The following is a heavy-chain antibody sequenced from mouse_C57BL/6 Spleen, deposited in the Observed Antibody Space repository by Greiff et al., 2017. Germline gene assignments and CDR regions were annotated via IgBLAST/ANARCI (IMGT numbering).Heavy chain of an antibody. Sequence: GGGLVKPGGSLNLSCAASGFTFSDYGMHWVRQAPEKGLEWVAYISSGSSTIYYADTVKGRFTISRDNAKNTLFLQMTSLRSENTAMYYCARPGALYYFDYWGKCTTLTVAA. J-gene: IGHJ2*01. V-gene: IGHV5-17*01. CDR2: ISSGSSTI. CDR1: GFTFSDYG. CDR3: ARPGALYYFDY.